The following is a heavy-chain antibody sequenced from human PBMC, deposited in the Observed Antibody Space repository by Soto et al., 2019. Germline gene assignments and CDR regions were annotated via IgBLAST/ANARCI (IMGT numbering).Heavy chain of an antibody. D-gene: IGHD4-4*01. CDR2: IYYSGST. V-gene: IGHV4-59*12. J-gene: IGHJ5*02. Sequence: QVQLQESGPGLVKPSETLSLTCTVSGGSISSYYWSWIRQPPGKGLEWIGYIYYSGSTYYNPSLKSRVTISVDTSKNQFSLKLSSVTAADTAVYYCARGDGYSKRWFDPWGQGTLVTVSS. CDR1: GGSISSYY. CDR3: ARGDGYSKRWFDP.